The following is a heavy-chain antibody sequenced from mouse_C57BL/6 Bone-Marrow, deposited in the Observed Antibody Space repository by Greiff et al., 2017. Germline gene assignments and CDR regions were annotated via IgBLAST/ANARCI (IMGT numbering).Heavy chain of an antibody. V-gene: IGHV1-19*01. Sequence: EVQLQQSGPVLVKPGASVKMSCKASGYTFTDYYMNWVKQSHGKSLEWIGVINPYNGGTSYNQKFKGKATLTVDKSSSTAYMELNSLTSEDSAVYYCARPMVTTWDAMDYWGQGTSVTVSS. CDR3: ARPMVTTWDAMDY. CDR2: INPYNGGT. CDR1: GYTFTDYY. D-gene: IGHD2-1*01. J-gene: IGHJ4*01.